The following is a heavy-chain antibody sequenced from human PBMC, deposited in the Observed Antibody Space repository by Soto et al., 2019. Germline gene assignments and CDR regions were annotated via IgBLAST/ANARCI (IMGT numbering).Heavy chain of an antibody. CDR3: GTDEGFILGAAA. V-gene: IGHV3-7*01. Sequence: PGGSLRLSCAVSGFTFSSYWMSWVRQAPGKGLEWVANMNQDGSEKSYVDSVKGRFTISRDNAKNSLYLQMKSLRAEDTAIYYCGTDEGFILGAAAWGQGTLVTVSS. CDR1: GFTFSSYW. J-gene: IGHJ5*02. CDR2: MNQDGSEK. D-gene: IGHD1-26*01.